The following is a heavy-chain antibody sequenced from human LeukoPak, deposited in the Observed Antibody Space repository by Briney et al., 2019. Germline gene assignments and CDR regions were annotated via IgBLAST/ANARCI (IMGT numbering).Heavy chain of an antibody. Sequence: ASVKVSCKASGGTFSSYAISWVRQAPGQGLEWMGGIIPIFGTANYAQKFQGRVTMTRDMSTSTVYMELSSLRSEDTAVYYCARQNWNYVKYYYYYMDVWGKGTTVTVSS. J-gene: IGHJ6*03. CDR3: ARQNWNYVKYYYYYMDV. D-gene: IGHD1-7*01. CDR1: GGTFSSYA. V-gene: IGHV1-69*05. CDR2: IIPIFGTA.